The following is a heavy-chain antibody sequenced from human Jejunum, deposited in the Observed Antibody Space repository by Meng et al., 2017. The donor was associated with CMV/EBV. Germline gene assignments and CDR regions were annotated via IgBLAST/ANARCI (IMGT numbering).Heavy chain of an antibody. CDR2: IYYTGST. Sequence: QLQLQESGPELVKPSETLSLLCTVSGDSISSSNYYWGWIRQSPGKGLEWIGSIYYTGSTYYNPSLKSRLTISIDTSKNQFSLKLGSVTAADTAIYYCARGLSTSSSGYWGQGTLVTVSS. CDR3: ARGLSTSSSGY. D-gene: IGHD6-6*01. CDR1: GDSISSSNYY. J-gene: IGHJ4*02. V-gene: IGHV4-39*07.